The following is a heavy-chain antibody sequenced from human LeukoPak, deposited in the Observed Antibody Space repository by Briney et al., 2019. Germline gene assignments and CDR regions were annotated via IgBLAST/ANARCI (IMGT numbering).Heavy chain of an antibody. J-gene: IGHJ5*02. V-gene: IGHV1-2*02. CDR3: ARELRKRADWFDP. D-gene: IGHD1-14*01. CDR2: INPNSGGT. CDR1: GYTFTSYG. Sequence: ASVKVSCKASGYTFTSYGISWVRQAPGQGLEWMGWINPNSGGTNYAQKFQGRVTMTRDTSISTAYMELSRLRSDDTAVYYCARELRKRADWFDPWGQGTLVTVSS.